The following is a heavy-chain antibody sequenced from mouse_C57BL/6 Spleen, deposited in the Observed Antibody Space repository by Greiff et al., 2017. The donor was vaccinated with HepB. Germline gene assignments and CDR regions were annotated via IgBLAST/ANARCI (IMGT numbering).Heavy chain of an antibody. J-gene: IGHJ4*01. Sequence: QVQLQQPGAELVKPGASVKLSCKASGYTFTSYWMHWVKQRPGQGLEWIGMIHPNSGSTNYNEKFKSKATLTVDKSSSTAYTQLSSLTSEDSAVYYCARPFGVVATDAMDYWGQGTSVTVSS. CDR1: GYTFTSYW. D-gene: IGHD1-1*01. CDR3: ARPFGVVATDAMDY. V-gene: IGHV1-64*01. CDR2: IHPNSGST.